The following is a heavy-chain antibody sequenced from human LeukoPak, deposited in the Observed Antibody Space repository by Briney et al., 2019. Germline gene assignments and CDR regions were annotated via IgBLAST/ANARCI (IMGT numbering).Heavy chain of an antibody. CDR3: ATISAQTFDI. CDR1: GFSFRSHW. D-gene: IGHD5-24*01. Sequence: GGSLRLSCVGSGFSFRSHWVNWVRQSPGRGLEWVANIKPDGSDKYYVDSARGRFTVSRDNAKNSAFLQMNSLRAEDTAIYYCATISAQTFDIWGQGTLVSVSS. J-gene: IGHJ3*02. CDR2: IKPDGSDK. V-gene: IGHV3-7*01.